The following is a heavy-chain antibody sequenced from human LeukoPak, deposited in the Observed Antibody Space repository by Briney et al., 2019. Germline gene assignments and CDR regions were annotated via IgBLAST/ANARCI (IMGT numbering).Heavy chain of an antibody. D-gene: IGHD2-2*01. CDR2: IIPIFGTA. V-gene: IGHV1-69*13. Sequence: SVKVSCKASGGTFSSYAISWVRQAPGQGLEWTGGIIPIFGTANYAQKFQGRVTITADESTSTAYMELSSLRSEDTAVYYCARDRGREYQLLHDASDIWGQGTMVTVSS. CDR3: ARDRGREYQLLHDASDI. J-gene: IGHJ3*02. CDR1: GGTFSSYA.